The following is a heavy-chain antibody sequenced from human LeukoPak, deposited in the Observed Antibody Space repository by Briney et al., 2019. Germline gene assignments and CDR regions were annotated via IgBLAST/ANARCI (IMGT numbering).Heavy chain of an antibody. D-gene: IGHD2-2*01. CDR2: IYPGDSDT. V-gene: IGHV5-51*01. J-gene: IGHJ6*02. CDR1: GYSFTSYW. CDR3: ARQGLRVVPAAPNYYYYGMDV. Sequence: GESLKISCKGSGYSFTSYWIGWVRQMPGKGLEWMGVIYPGDSDTRYSPSFQGQVTISADKSISTAYLQWSSLKASDTAMYYCARQGLRVVPAAPNYYYYGMDVWGQGTTVTVSS.